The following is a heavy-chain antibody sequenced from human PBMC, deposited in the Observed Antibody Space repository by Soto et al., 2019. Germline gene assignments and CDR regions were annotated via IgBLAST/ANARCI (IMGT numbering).Heavy chain of an antibody. CDR1: GFTFSGSA. CDR2: IRSKANSYAT. D-gene: IGHD2-2*01. J-gene: IGHJ4*02. V-gene: IGHV3-73*01. Sequence: GGSLRLSCAASGFTFSGSAMHWVRQASGKGLEWVGRIRSKANSYATAYAASVKGRFTISRDDSKNTAYLQMNSLKTEDTAVYYCTRHTAGYCSSTSCRINDYWGQGTLVTVSS. CDR3: TRHTAGYCSSTSCRINDY.